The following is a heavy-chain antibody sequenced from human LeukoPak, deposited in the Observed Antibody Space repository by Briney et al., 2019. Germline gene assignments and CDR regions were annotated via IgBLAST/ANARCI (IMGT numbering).Heavy chain of an antibody. CDR2: ISYDGSNK. CDR3: STPYDSSGYPDY. J-gene: IGHJ4*02. Sequence: GGSLRLSCAASGFTFSSYGMHWVRQAPGKGLEWVAVISYDGSNKYYADSVKGRFTISRDNSKNTLYLQMNSLRAEDTAVYYCSTPYDSSGYPDYWGQGTLVTVSS. V-gene: IGHV3-30*03. CDR1: GFTFSSYG. D-gene: IGHD3-22*01.